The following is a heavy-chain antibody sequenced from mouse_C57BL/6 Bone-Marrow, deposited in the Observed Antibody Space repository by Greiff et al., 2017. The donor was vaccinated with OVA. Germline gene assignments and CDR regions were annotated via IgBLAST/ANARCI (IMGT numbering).Heavy chain of an antibody. D-gene: IGHD1-1*01. CDR2: IDPSDSYT. CDR3: ARSVITTTGGFDY. CDR1: GYTFTSYW. J-gene: IGHJ2*01. Sequence: QVQLQQSGAELVKPGASVKLSCKASGYTFTSYWMQWVKQRPGQGLEWIGEIDPSDSYTNYNQKFKGKATLTVDTSSSTAYMQLSSLTSEDSAVYYCARSVITTTGGFDYWGQGTTLTVSS. V-gene: IGHV1-50*01.